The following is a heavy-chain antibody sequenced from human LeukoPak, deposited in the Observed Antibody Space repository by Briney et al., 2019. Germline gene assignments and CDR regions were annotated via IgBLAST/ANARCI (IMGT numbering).Heavy chain of an antibody. CDR1: GYTFTGYY. D-gene: IGHD2-2*01. CDR2: INPNSGGT. V-gene: IGHV1-2*02. Sequence: AAVKVSCKASGYTFTGYYMHWVRQAPGQGLEWMGWINPNSGGTNYAQKFQGRVTMTRDTSISTAYMELSRLGPDDTAVYYCARERYCSSTSCYASFDYWGQGTLVTVSS. J-gene: IGHJ4*02. CDR3: ARERYCSSTSCYASFDY.